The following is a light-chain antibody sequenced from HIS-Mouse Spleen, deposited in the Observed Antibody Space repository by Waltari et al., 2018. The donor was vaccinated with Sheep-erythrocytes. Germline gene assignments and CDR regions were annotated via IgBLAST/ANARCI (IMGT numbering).Light chain of an antibody. V-gene: IGKV3-11*01. J-gene: IGKJ5*01. CDR2: DAS. Sequence: EIVLTQSPATLSLSPGERATLSCRASQSVSSYLAWYQQKPGQAPRPLLYDASNRATGIPARFSCSGSGTDFTLTISSLEPEDFAVYYCQQRSNWPPITFGQGTRLEIK. CDR1: QSVSSY. CDR3: QQRSNWPPIT.